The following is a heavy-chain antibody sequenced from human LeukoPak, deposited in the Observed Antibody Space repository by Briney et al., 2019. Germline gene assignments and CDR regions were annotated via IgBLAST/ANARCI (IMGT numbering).Heavy chain of an antibody. V-gene: IGHV3-30*04. Sequence: PGGSLRLSCAASGFTFSSYAMHWVRQAPGKGLEGVAVISYDGSNKYYADSVKGRFTISRDNSKNTLYLQMNSLRAEDTAVYYCARGGGLTTVTTGGLDYWGQGTLVTVSS. D-gene: IGHD4-17*01. CDR3: ARGGGLTTVTTGGLDY. CDR2: ISYDGSNK. CDR1: GFTFSSYA. J-gene: IGHJ4*02.